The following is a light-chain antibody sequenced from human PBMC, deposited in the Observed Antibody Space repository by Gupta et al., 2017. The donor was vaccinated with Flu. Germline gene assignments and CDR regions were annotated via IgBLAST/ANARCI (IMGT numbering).Light chain of an antibody. Sequence: SVTVSCTGTSSDVGGYKLVSWYQQHPGSAPKLISDEVNKRPSGVSDRFAGSKSGKTALLTISGLKADDDAYEYCCLYAGGGTLLFGGGTKLTVL. CDR2: EVN. V-gene: IGLV2-23*02. CDR3: CLYAGGGTLL. CDR1: SSDVGGYKL. J-gene: IGLJ2*01.